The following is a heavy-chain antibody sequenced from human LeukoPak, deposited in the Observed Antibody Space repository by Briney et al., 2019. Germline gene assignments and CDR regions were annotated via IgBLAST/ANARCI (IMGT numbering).Heavy chain of an antibody. D-gene: IGHD3-3*01. CDR3: ARVGGNDFWSGYPEY. CDR2: ISSSSSYI. Sequence: KPGGSLRLSCVASGFTFISYSMNWVRQAPGKGLEWVASISSSSSYIYYADSGKGRLPISGDNAKNSLYLQMNSLTAEGTAVYYCARVGGNDFWSGYPEYWGQGTLVTVSS. V-gene: IGHV3-21*01. CDR1: GFTFISYS. J-gene: IGHJ4*02.